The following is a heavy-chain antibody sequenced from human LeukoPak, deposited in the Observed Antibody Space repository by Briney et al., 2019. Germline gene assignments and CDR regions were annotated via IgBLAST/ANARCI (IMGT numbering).Heavy chain of an antibody. CDR3: AKDRRLDSWYFDY. Sequence: TGGSLRLSCSASGFIVTGKYMTWVRQAPGKGLEWVSIIFSGGSTYHADSVKGRFTISRGNSKNTLYLQMNSLRAEDTAVYYCAKDRRLDSWYFDYWGQGTLVTVSS. CDR2: IFSGGST. J-gene: IGHJ4*02. D-gene: IGHD2-15*01. V-gene: IGHV3-53*01. CDR1: GFIVTGKY.